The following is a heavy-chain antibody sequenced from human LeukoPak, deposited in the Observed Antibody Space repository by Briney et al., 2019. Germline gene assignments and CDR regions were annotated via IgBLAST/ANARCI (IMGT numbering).Heavy chain of an antibody. V-gene: IGHV4-39*02. CDR1: GGSISSSSYY. J-gene: IGHJ5*02. CDR3: ARVACGGDCYRGWFDP. CDR2: IYYSGST. Sequence: SETLSLTCTVSGGSISSSSYYWGWIRQSPGKGLEWIGTIYYSGSTYYNPSLKSRVTISVDTSKNQFSLNLSSVTAADTAVYYCARVACGGDCYRGWFDPWGQGTLVTVSS. D-gene: IGHD2-21*02.